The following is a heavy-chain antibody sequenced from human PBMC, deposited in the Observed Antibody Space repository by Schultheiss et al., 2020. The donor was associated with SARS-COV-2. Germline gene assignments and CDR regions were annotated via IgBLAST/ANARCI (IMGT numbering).Heavy chain of an antibody. CDR3: ARDRRDGYTYYYFDF. J-gene: IGHJ4*02. Sequence: SETLSLTCTVSGGSISSFFWGWIRQPPGKGLEWIGYIYYSGSTNYHPSLQSRVTMSVETSKNQFSLKLSSVTAADTAVYYCARDRRDGYTYYYFDFWGQGTRVTVS. V-gene: IGHV4-59*12. D-gene: IGHD5-24*01. CDR2: IYYSGST. CDR1: GGSISSFF.